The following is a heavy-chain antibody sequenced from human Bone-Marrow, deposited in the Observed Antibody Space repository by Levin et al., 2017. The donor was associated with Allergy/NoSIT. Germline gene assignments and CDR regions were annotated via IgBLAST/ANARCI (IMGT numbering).Heavy chain of an antibody. D-gene: IGHD1-26*01. CDR2: IVPLARVP. J-gene: IGHJ4*02. CDR3: EHLPEVGTPHAY. CDR1: GGNFVTFA. V-gene: IGHV1-69*04. Sequence: GASVKVSCKASGGNFVTFAISWVRQAPGHGLDWMGRIVPLARVPKYAQNFQGRVTITADTSTRTVYLELTSLTSDDTAVYYCEHLPEVGTPHAYWGQGTLVTVSS.